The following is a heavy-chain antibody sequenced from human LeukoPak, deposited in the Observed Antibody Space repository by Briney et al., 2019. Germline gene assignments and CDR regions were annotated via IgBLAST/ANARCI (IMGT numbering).Heavy chain of an antibody. CDR3: ARVVRSGSLYFDL. V-gene: IGHV4-59*01. CDR2: IYYSGST. J-gene: IGHJ2*01. Sequence: SETLSLTCTVSGGSISRYYWSWLRQPPGKGLEWIGYIYYSGSTNYNPSLKSRVTISVDTSKNQFSLKLSSVTAADTAVYYCARVVRSGSLYFDLWGRGTLVTVSS. CDR1: GGSISRYY. D-gene: IGHD3-3*01.